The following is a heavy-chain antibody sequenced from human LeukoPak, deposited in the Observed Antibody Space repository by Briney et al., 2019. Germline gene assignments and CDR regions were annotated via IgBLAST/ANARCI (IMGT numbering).Heavy chain of an antibody. J-gene: IGHJ4*02. CDR2: IYSSGST. CDR3: ARDRSLGELTTESPSFDY. V-gene: IGHV4-4*07. CDR1: GGHVSGYC. Sequence: SETLSLTCTVSGGHVSGYCWSWIRQPAGKGLEWIGRIYSSGSTNYHPSLKSRVTMSVDTSKNQFSLKLNSVTAADTAVYYCARDRSLGELTTESPSFDYWGQGTLVTVSS. D-gene: IGHD3-16*01.